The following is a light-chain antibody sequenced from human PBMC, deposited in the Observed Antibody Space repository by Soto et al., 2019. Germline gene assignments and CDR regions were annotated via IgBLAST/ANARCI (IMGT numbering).Light chain of an antibody. V-gene: IGLV1-51*01. Sequence: QSVMTQPPSVSAAPGQKVTISCSGSSSNIGGNSVSWYQQLPGTAPKLLIYDDDKRPSGIPDRFSGSKSGTSATLGITGFQTGDEADYYCSSYTYRNTYVFGTGTKLTVL. CDR3: SSYTYRNTYV. J-gene: IGLJ1*01. CDR2: DDD. CDR1: SSNIGGNS.